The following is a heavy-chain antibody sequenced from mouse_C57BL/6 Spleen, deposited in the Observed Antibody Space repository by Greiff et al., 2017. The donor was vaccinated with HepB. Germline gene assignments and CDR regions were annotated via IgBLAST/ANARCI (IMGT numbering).Heavy chain of an antibody. D-gene: IGHD3-2*02. V-gene: IGHV10-1*01. CDR3: VRQGGQGWFAY. J-gene: IGHJ3*01. Sequence: EVMLVESGGGLVQPKGSLKLSCAASGFSFNTYAMNWVRQAPGKGLEWVARIRSKSNNYATYYADSVKDRFTISRDDSESMLYLQMNNLKTEDTAMYYCVRQGGQGWFAYWGQGTLVTVSA. CDR2: IRSKSNNYAT. CDR1: GFSFNTYA.